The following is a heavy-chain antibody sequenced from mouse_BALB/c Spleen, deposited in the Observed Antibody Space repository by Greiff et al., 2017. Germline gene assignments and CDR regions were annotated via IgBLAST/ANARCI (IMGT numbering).Heavy chain of an antibody. J-gene: IGHJ3*01. D-gene: IGHD2-10*01. V-gene: IGHV7-3*02. CDR1: GFTFTDYY. CDR2: IRNKANGYTT. CDR3: ARAYYGNYGGFAY. Sequence: EVMLVESGGGLVQPGGSLRLSCATSGFTFTDYYMSWVRQPPGKALEWLGFIRNKANGYTTEYSASVKGRFTISRDNSQSILYLQMNTLRAEDSATYYCARAYYGNYGGFAYWGQGTLVTVSA.